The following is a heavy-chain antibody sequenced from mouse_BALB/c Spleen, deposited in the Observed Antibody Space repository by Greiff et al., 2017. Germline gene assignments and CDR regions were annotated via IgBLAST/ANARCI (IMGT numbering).Heavy chain of an antibody. V-gene: IGHV1S135*01. J-gene: IGHJ4*01. Sequence: VQLKQSGPELMKPGASVKISCKASGYSFTSYYMHWVKQSHGKSLEWIGYIDPFNGGTSYNQKFKGKATLTVDKSSSTAYMHLSSLTSEDSAVYYCARRGVHGKMDYWGQGTSVTVSS. CDR2: IDPFNGGT. CDR1: GYSFTSYY. CDR3: ARRGVHGKMDY. D-gene: IGHD2-1*01.